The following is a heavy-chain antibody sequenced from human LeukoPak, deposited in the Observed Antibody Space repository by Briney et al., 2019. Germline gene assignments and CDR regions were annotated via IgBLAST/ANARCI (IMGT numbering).Heavy chain of an antibody. CDR3: GRQGYTASYYFLDY. Sequence: NPSETLSLTCTVSSGSINSYYWGWVRQPPGKGREWIGRIYTTGATQYNPSLKSRVTMSVDTSTNQFSLNLRSMTAADTAVYYCGRQGYTASYYFLDYWSQGTLVAVS. CDR2: IYTTGAT. D-gene: IGHD1-26*01. V-gene: IGHV4-4*07. CDR1: SGSINSYY. J-gene: IGHJ4*02.